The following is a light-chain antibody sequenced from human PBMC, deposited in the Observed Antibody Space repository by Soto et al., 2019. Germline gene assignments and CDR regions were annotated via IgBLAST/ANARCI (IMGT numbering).Light chain of an antibody. CDR2: EES. Sequence: EIELTQSPSTLSASVGERATITCRASQAITRNLAWYQQKPGNPPRLLIYEESTLHSGVPARFSGRKVGTQFILTIDSLQPEDFATYYCQQVKSYPRTFGGGTKVEIK. J-gene: IGKJ4*01. CDR3: QQVKSYPRT. CDR1: QAITRN. V-gene: IGKV1-9*01.